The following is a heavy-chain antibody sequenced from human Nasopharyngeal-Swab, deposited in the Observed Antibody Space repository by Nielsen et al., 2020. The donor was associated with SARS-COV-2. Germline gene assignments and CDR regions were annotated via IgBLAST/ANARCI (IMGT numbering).Heavy chain of an antibody. V-gene: IGHV4-31*03. D-gene: IGHD2-2*01. CDR3: ARSMYCSSTSCRYYFDY. CDR2: IYYSGST. CDR1: GGSFSSAGYF. J-gene: IGHJ4*02. Sequence: SETLSLTCTVSGGSFSSAGYFWTWIRQHPGKGLEWIGYIYYSGSTYYNPSLKSRVTISVDTSKNHFSLKLSSATAADTAVYFCARSMYCSSTSCRYYFDYWGQGTLVTV.